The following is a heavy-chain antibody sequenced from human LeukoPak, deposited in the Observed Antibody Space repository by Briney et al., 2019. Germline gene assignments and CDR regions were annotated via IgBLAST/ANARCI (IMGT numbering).Heavy chain of an antibody. CDR3: AQPDF. CDR1: GITFRSSS. J-gene: IGHJ4*02. V-gene: IGHV3-30*02. CDR2: IRFDGSTK. Sequence: PGGSLRLSCVASGITFRSSSMHWVRQAPGKGLEWLAFIRFDGSTKYYADSVKGRFTVSRDNSKSTLYLRMNSLRAEDTAVYYCAQPDFWGQGTLVTVSS.